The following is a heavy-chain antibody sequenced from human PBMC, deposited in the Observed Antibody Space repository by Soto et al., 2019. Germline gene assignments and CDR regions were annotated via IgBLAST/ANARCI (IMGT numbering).Heavy chain of an antibody. V-gene: IGHV1-46*01. CDR2: INPSGGST. J-gene: IGHJ5*02. D-gene: IGHD6-19*01. CDR3: ATASPSIAVAGTYNWFDP. Sequence: ASVKVSCKASGYTFTSYYMHWVRQAPGQRLERMGIINPSGGSTSYAQKYQGRVTMTRDTSTSTVYMELSSLRSEDTAVYYCATASPSIAVAGTYNWFDPWGQGTLVTVSS. CDR1: GYTFTSYY.